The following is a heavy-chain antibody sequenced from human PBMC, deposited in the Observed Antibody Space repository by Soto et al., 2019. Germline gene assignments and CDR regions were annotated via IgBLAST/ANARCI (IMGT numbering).Heavy chain of an antibody. CDR2: IYYSGST. Sequence: QLQLQESGPGLVKPSETLSLTCTVSGGSISSSSYYWGWIRQPPGKGLEWIGSIYYSGSTYYNPSLKSRVTISVDTSKNQFSLKLSSMTAADTAVYYCAIHGVGEAGTTSNWFDPWGQGTLVTVSS. CDR3: AIHGVGEAGTTSNWFDP. D-gene: IGHD1-7*01. CDR1: GGSISSSSYY. J-gene: IGHJ5*02. V-gene: IGHV4-39*01.